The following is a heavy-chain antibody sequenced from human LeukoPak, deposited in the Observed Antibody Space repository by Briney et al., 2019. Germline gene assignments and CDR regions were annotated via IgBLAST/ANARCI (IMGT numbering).Heavy chain of an antibody. CDR3: AKDGYYDRSVYHSDFDY. CDR2: ISYDGRNK. J-gene: IGHJ4*02. CDR1: GFIFSSYG. D-gene: IGHD3-22*01. V-gene: IGHV3-30*18. Sequence: PGGSLRLSCAASGFIFSSYGMHWVRQAPGKGLEWVAVISYDGRNKYYADSVKGRFTISRDNSKNTLYLQMNSLRPEDTALYYCAKDGYYDRSVYHSDFDYWGQGTLVTVSS.